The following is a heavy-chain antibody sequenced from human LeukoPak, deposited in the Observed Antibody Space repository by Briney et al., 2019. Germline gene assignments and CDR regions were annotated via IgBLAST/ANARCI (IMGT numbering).Heavy chain of an antibody. CDR2: INHSGST. CDR3: ARTGGYSYGFGPNWFDP. V-gene: IGHV4-34*01. CDR1: GGSFSGYY. D-gene: IGHD5-18*01. J-gene: IGHJ5*02. Sequence: SETLSLTCAVYGGSFSGYYWSWIRQPPGKGLEWIGEINHSGSTNYNPSLKSRVTISVDTSKNQFSLKLSSVTAADTAVYHCARTGGYSYGFGPNWFDPWGQGTLVTVSS.